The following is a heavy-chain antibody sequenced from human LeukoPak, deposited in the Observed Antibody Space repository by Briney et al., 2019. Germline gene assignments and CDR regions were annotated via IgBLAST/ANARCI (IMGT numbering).Heavy chain of an antibody. D-gene: IGHD3-22*01. CDR2: IYPGDSDT. Sequence: ESLEISCKGSGYRFTNYWIGWVRTMPGKGLEWMGIIYPGDSDTRYSPSFQGQVTISADKSISTAYLQWSSLKASDTAMYYCARYYYDSSGYFDYWGQGTLVTVSS. CDR3: ARYYYDSSGYFDY. CDR1: GYRFTNYW. J-gene: IGHJ4*02. V-gene: IGHV5-51*01.